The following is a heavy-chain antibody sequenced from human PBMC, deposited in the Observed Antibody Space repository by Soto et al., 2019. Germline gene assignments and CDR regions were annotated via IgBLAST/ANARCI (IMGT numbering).Heavy chain of an antibody. D-gene: IGHD3-10*01. V-gene: IGHV4-39*01. J-gene: IGHJ4*02. CDR1: GGSISSSSYY. Sequence: SETLSLTCTVSGGSISSSSYYWGWIRQPPGKGLEWIGSIYYSGSTYYNPSLKSRVAISVDTSKNQFSLKLSSVTAADTAVYYCASAYGSGSYYNSMFRRYYFDYWGQGTLVTVSS. CDR2: IYYSGST. CDR3: ASAYGSGSYYNSMFRRYYFDY.